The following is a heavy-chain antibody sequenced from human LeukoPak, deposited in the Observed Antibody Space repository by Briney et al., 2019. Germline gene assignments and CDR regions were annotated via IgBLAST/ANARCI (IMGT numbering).Heavy chain of an antibody. V-gene: IGHV3-21*01. CDR3: ARDNWNAALGAFAP. J-gene: IGHJ5*02. CDR1: GFTFSSYS. D-gene: IGHD1-20*01. CDR2: ITRSSDYK. Sequence: GESLRLSCAASGFTFSSYSMNWVRQAPGKGLEWVSSITRSSDYKYYADSVKGRFTVSRDNAKNSLYLQMDSLRAEDTAVYFCARDNWNAALGAFAPWGQGILVTVSS.